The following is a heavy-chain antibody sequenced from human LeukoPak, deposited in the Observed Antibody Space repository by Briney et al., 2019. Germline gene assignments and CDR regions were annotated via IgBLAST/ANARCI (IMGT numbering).Heavy chain of an antibody. J-gene: IGHJ4*02. CDR3: ASLSLDTAMAPEAY. V-gene: IGHV3-7*01. CDR1: GFTVSSYW. D-gene: IGHD5-18*01. CDR2: IKQDGSEK. Sequence: GGSLRLSCAASGFTVSSYWMSWVRPAPGKGLEWVANIKQDGSEKYYVDSVKGRFTISRDNAKNSLYLQMNSLRAEDTAVYYCASLSLDTAMAPEAYWGQGTLVTVSS.